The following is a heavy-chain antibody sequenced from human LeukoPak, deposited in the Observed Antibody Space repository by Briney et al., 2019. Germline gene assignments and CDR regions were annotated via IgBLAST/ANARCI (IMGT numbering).Heavy chain of an antibody. Sequence: GGSLRLSCAASGFTFSDYYMSWIRQAPGRGLEWVSYISWDSSYTSYADSVKGRFTVSRDNAQKSLYLQMNSLRAEDTAVYYCARDLDYYDSSGYRLDYWGQGTLVTVSS. CDR2: ISWDSSYT. D-gene: IGHD3-22*01. V-gene: IGHV3-11*06. CDR1: GFTFSDYY. CDR3: ARDLDYYDSSGYRLDY. J-gene: IGHJ4*02.